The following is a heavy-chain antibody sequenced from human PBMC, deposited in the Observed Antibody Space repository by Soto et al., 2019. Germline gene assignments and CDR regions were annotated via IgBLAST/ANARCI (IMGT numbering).Heavy chain of an antibody. CDR3: AKGIRFLEWENWFDP. D-gene: IGHD3-3*01. CDR1: GFTFSSYA. CDR2: ISGSGGST. Sequence: GSLRLSCAASGFTFSSYAMSWVRQAPGKGLEWVSGISGSGGSTNYADSVKGRFTISRDKSKNTLYLQMNSLRAEDTAVYYCAKGIRFLEWENWFDPWGQGTLVTVSS. V-gene: IGHV3-23*01. J-gene: IGHJ5*02.